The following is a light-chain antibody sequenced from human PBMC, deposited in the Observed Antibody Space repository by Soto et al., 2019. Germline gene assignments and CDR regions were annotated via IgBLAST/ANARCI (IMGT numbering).Light chain of an antibody. V-gene: IGKV3-11*01. CDR1: ENVRTF. Sequence: EVVLTQSPATLSLSPGERATLSCRASENVRTFVDWYQQKPGQAPRLLMFGASNGATGIPARFSGSGSGTDFTLTISNLEPEDFAVYYCQQHSHWPPWTFGQGTRVEIQ. CDR3: QQHSHWPPWT. J-gene: IGKJ1*01. CDR2: GAS.